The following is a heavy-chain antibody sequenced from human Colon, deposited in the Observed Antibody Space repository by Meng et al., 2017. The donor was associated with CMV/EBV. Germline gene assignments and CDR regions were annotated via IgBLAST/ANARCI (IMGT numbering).Heavy chain of an antibody. Sequence: GGSLRLSCAVSGFTLNSYEINWVRQAPGKGLEWVSYMSSSGSISYYADSVKGRFTISRDNAKNSLFLQMNSLRAEDTAVYYCARDGRYDNGSYYYNYAMDVWGQGTTVTVSS. J-gene: IGHJ6*02. CDR1: GFTLNSYE. CDR2: MSSSGSIS. CDR3: ARDGRYDNGSYYYNYAMDV. V-gene: IGHV3-48*03. D-gene: IGHD4-17*01.